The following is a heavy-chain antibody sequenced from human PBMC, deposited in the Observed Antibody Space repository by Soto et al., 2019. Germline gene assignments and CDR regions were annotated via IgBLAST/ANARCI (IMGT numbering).Heavy chain of an antibody. D-gene: IGHD2-15*01. CDR2: ISYDGSNK. CDR3: ARGGLLARYYQYYMDV. CDR1: GFTFSSYG. Sequence: GGSLRLSCAASGFTFSSYGMHWVRQAPGKGLEWVAVISYDGSNKYYADSVKGRFTISRDNSKNTLYLQMNSLRAEDTAVYYCARGGLLARYYQYYMDVWGKGTTVTVSS. J-gene: IGHJ6*03. V-gene: IGHV3-30*03.